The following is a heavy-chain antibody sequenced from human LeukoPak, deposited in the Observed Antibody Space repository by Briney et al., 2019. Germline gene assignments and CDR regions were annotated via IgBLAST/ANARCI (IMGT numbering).Heavy chain of an antibody. CDR2: IIPILGIA. J-gene: IGHJ4*02. Sequence: ASVKVSCKASGDTFSSYAISWVRQAPGQGLERMGRIIPILGIANYAQKFQGRVTITADKSTSTAYMELSSLRSEDTAVYYCARDKYYYDSSGYYHGYYWGQGTLVTVSS. CDR3: ARDKYYYDSSGYYHGYY. V-gene: IGHV1-69*04. CDR1: GDTFSSYA. D-gene: IGHD3-22*01.